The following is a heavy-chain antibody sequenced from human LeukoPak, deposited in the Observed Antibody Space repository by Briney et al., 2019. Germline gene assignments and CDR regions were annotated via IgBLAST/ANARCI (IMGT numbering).Heavy chain of an antibody. J-gene: IGHJ4*02. V-gene: IGHV4-61*02. D-gene: IGHD3-10*01. Sequence: SETLSLTCTVSGGSISSGCYYWIWIRQPAGKGLEWIGGIYTSGRTNYNPSLKSRVTISVDASENQFSLKLSSVTAADTAVYYCARAGGGSNYFDYWGQGTLVTVSS. CDR2: IYTSGRT. CDR1: GGSISSGCYY. CDR3: ARAGGGSNYFDY.